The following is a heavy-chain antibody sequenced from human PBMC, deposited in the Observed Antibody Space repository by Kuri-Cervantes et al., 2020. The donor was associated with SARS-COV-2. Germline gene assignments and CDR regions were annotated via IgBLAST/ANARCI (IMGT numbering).Heavy chain of an antibody. V-gene: IGHV3-7*01. Sequence: GGSLRLSCAASGFTFSSYWMSWVRQAPGKGLEWVANIKQDGSEKYYVDSVKGRFTISRDNAKDSLYLQMNSLRAEDTAVYYCARAIAAADPDYWGQGTLVTVSS. CDR2: IKQDGSEK. CDR3: ARAIAAADPDY. J-gene: IGHJ4*02. CDR1: GFTFSSYW. D-gene: IGHD6-13*01.